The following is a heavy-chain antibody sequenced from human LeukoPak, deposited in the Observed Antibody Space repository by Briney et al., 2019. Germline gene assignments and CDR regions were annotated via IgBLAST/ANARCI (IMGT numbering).Heavy chain of an antibody. CDR2: INPNSGGT. CDR3: ARDPDYSKDNWFDP. CDR1: GYTFTGYY. V-gene: IGHV1-2*02. D-gene: IGHD4-11*01. Sequence: GASVKVSCKASGYTFTGYYMHWVRQAPGQGLEWMGCINPNSGGTNYAQKFQGRVTMTRDTSISTAYMELSRLRSDDTAVYYCARDPDYSKDNWFDPWGQGTLVTVSS. J-gene: IGHJ5*02.